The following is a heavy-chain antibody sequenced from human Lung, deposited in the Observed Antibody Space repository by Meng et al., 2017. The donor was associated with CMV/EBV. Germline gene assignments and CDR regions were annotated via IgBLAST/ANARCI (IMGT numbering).Heavy chain of an antibody. V-gene: IGHV1-46*01. D-gene: IGHD6-13*01. J-gene: IGHJ4*02. Sequence: GESLKISCKASGYTLTNYYIHWVRQAPGQGLEWMGIINPSDNTTIYAQKFQGRVTMTRDTSTSTVYMELSSLRSDDTALYYCARDLGYSSSWYFQYYFDCWGQGXLVTVSS. CDR2: INPSDNTT. CDR3: ARDLGYSSSWYFQYYFDC. CDR1: GYTLTNYY.